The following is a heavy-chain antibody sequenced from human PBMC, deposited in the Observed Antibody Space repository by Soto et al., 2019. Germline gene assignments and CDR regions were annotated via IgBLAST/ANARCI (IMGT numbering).Heavy chain of an antibody. D-gene: IGHD2-2*01. CDR3: ARVLPYCSSTSCYFDY. CDR2: INPSGGST. J-gene: IGHJ4*02. Sequence: ASVKVSCKASGYTFTSYYMHWVLQAPGQGLEWMGIINPSGGSTSYAQKFQGRVTMTRDTSTSTVYMELSSLRSEDTAVYYCARVLPYCSSTSCYFDYWGQGTLVTVSS. CDR1: GYTFTSYY. V-gene: IGHV1-46*01.